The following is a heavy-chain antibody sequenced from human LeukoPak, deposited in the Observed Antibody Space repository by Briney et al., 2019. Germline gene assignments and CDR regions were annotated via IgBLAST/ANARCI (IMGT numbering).Heavy chain of an antibody. J-gene: IGHJ4*02. Sequence: PSETLSLTCAVYGGSFGGYYWTWIRQPPGKGLEWIGEINHSGSTNYNPSLKSQVTMSVDTSKNQFSLKLSSVTAADTAVYFCASGGWYEGRVWGQGTLVTVSS. CDR3: ASGGWYEGRV. CDR1: GGSFGGYY. CDR2: INHSGST. V-gene: IGHV4-34*01. D-gene: IGHD6-19*01.